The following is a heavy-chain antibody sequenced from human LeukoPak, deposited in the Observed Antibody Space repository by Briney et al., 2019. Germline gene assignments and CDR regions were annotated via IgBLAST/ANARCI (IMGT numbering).Heavy chain of an antibody. D-gene: IGHD6-19*01. CDR2: INPNSGGT. Sequence: ASVKVACKASGYTFTGYYMHWVRQAPGQGLEWMGWINPNSGGTNYAQKIQGWVTMTRDTSISTAYMELSRLRSDDTAVYYCARGYSSVLDYWGQGTLVTVSS. CDR1: GYTFTGYY. J-gene: IGHJ4*02. V-gene: IGHV1-2*04. CDR3: ARGYSSVLDY.